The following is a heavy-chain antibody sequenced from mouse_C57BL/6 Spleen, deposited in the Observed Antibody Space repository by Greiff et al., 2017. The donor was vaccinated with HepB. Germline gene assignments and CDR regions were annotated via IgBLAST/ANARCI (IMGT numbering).Heavy chain of an antibody. CDR2: IYPRSGNT. J-gene: IGHJ3*01. Sequence: QVQLQQSGAELARPGASVKLSCKASGYTFTSYGISWVKQRTGQGLEWIGEIYPRSGNTYYNEKFKGKATLTADKSSSTAYMELRSLTSEDSAVYFCARDSNPPSWFAYWGQGTLVTVSA. D-gene: IGHD2-5*01. CDR1: GYTFTSYG. CDR3: ARDSNPPSWFAY. V-gene: IGHV1-81*01.